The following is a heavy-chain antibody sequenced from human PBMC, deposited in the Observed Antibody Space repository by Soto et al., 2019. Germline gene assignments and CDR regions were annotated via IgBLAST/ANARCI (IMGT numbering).Heavy chain of an antibody. CDR1: GDTFGRFT. D-gene: IGHD4-4*01. CDR2: IKPISDTT. J-gene: IGHJ5*02. CDR3: ARDPSTVNKLIGVWFDP. V-gene: IGHV1-69*13. Sequence: QIQLVQSGPEVKKPGASMKVSCKASGDTFGRFTINWVRQAPGQGLEWMGGIKPISDTTTYAQRFQGRVTFTADASTSTVYMELSSLRSEDTAMYYCARDPSTVNKLIGVWFDPWGQGTLVTVSS.